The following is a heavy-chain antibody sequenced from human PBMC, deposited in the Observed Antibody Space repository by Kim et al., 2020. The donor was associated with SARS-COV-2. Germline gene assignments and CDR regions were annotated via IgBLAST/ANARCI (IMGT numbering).Heavy chain of an antibody. D-gene: IGHD3-9*01. CDR3: AYRDILTGYFAH. CDR2: T. J-gene: IGHJ4*02. V-gene: IGHV4-39*07. Sequence: TSYTPSLKSRVTISEDTSKDQFSRKVYSVTAADTAVYYCAYRDILTGYFAHWGQGTLVTVSS.